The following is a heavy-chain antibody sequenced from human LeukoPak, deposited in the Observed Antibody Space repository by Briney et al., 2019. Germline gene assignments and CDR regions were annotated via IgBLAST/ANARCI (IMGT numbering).Heavy chain of an antibody. J-gene: IGHJ4*02. CDR1: GGTFSSYA. V-gene: IGHV1-69*05. D-gene: IGHD4-17*01. CDR3: ASAIHDYGESFDY. CDR2: IIPIFGTA. Sequence: SVKVSCKASGGTFSSYAVSWVRQAPGQGLEWMGGIIPIFGTANYAQKFQGRVTITTDESTSTAYMELSSLRSEDTAVYYCASAIHDYGESFDYWGQGTLVTVSS.